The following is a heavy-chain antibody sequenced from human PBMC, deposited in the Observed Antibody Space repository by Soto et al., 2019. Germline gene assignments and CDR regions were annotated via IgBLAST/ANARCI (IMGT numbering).Heavy chain of an antibody. CDR1: GFTFSSYG. CDR3: AAGTGGVYYYGMDV. CDR2: ISYDGSNK. V-gene: IGHV3-30*03. Sequence: QVQLVESGGGVVQPGRSLRLSCAASGFTFSSYGMHWVRQAPGKGLEWVAVISYDGSNKYYADSVKGRFTISRDNSKNTLYLQMNSLRAEDTAVYYAAAGTGGVYYYGMDVW. J-gene: IGHJ6*01. D-gene: IGHD6-13*01.